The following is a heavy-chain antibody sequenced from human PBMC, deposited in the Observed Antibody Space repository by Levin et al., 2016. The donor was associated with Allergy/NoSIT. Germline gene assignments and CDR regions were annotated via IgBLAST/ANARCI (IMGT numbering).Heavy chain of an antibody. Sequence: WIRQPPGKALEWLAHIFSNDEKSYSTSLKSRLTISKDTSKSQVVLTMTNMDPVDTATYYCARGLIVVVPAGRYYYYYMDVWGKGTTVTVSS. V-gene: IGHV2-26*01. J-gene: IGHJ6*03. CDR2: IFSNDEK. CDR3: ARGLIVVVPAGRYYYYYMDV. D-gene: IGHD2-2*01.